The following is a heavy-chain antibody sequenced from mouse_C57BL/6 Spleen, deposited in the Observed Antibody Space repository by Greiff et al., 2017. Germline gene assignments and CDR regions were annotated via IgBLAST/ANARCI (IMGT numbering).Heavy chain of an antibody. CDR3: ARHLGAMDY. CDR1: GFTFSSYG. CDR2: ISSGGSYT. V-gene: IGHV5-6*01. J-gene: IGHJ4*01. Sequence: EVQVVESGGDLVKPGGSLKLSCAASGFTFSSYGMSWVRQTPDKRLEWVATISSGGSYTYYPDSVKGRFTISRDNAKNTLYLQMSSLKSEDTAMYYCARHLGAMDYWGQGTSVTVSS.